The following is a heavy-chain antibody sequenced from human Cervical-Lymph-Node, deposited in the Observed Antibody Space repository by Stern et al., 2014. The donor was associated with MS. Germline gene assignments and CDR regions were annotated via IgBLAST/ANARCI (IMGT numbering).Heavy chain of an antibody. CDR3: ARELSGMYGMDV. D-gene: IGHD1-1*01. J-gene: IGHJ6*02. CDR2: IYYSGAT. CDR1: GGSINNGDYY. Sequence: QVQLQESGPGLVKPSQTLSLTCTVSGGSINNGDYYWSWVRQPPGKGLEWLGYIYYSGATYYNPSLKGRLTISVDTSKRHFSLKLTSVTAADTAVYYCARELSGMYGMDVWGQGTTVTVSS. V-gene: IGHV4-30-4*08.